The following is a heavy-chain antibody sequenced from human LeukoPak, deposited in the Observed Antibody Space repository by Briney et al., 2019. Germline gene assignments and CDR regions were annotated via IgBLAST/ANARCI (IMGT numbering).Heavy chain of an antibody. J-gene: IGHJ5*02. CDR1: GYTFTSYD. D-gene: IGHD4-17*01. CDR2: MNPNSGNT. Sequence: ASVKVSCKASGYTFTSYDINWVRQATGRGLEWMGWMNPNSGNTGYAQKLQGRVTMTTDTSTSTAYMELRSLRSDDTAVYYCARAYGDYDNWFDPWGQGTLVTVSS. CDR3: ARAYGDYDNWFDP. V-gene: IGHV1-8*01.